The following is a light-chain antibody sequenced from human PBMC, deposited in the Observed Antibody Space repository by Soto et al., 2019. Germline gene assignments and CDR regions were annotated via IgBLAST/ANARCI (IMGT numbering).Light chain of an antibody. CDR2: AAY. Sequence: DIPMTQSPSSLSASVGDRVTITCRASQGVRHDLAWFQQKPGQAPNLLIYAAYSLQSGVPSRFSGSGSTTEFTLTISSLQPEDFATYYCLQHNTYPPTFGQGTRVEIK. CDR1: QGVRHD. J-gene: IGKJ1*01. V-gene: IGKV1-17*01. CDR3: LQHNTYPPT.